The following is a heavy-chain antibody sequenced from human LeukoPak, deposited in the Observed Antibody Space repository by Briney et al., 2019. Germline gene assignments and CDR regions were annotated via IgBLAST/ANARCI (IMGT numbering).Heavy chain of an antibody. D-gene: IGHD1-26*01. J-gene: IGHJ3*02. CDR2: MHHSGSA. V-gene: IGHV4-59*01. CDR1: GGSISSYF. CDR3: ARDSPFEWDVLGYSFDS. Sequence: SETLSLTCTVSGGSISSYFWSWVRQSPGKGLEWIGFMHHSGSASSNPSLKSRVTISMDTSKNQFSLKMSSVTAADTAVYYCARDSPFEWDVLGYSFDSWGQGTVVTVSS.